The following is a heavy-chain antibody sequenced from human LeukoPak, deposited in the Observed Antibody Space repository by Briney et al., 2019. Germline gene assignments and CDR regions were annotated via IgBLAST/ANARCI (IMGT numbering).Heavy chain of an antibody. Sequence: ASVKVSCKASGGTFSSYAISWVRQAPGQGLEWMGRIIPILGTANYAQKFQGRVTITADKSTSTAYMELSSLRSEDTAVYYCARDWLEGRDGYNSDYWGQGTLVTVSS. CDR2: IIPILGTA. V-gene: IGHV1-69*04. D-gene: IGHD5-12*01. CDR3: ARDWLEGRDGYNSDY. CDR1: GGTFSSYA. J-gene: IGHJ4*02.